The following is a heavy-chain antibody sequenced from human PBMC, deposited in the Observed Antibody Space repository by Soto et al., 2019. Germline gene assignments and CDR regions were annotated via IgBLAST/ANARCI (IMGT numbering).Heavy chain of an antibody. CDR2: IYYDGST. V-gene: IGHV4-39*02. Sequence: QLHLQESGPGLVKPSETLSLTCTVSGGSINSNNHYWAWIRQPPGKGLAWIASIYYDGSTYYNSFLKSRVSISVDTSKNHFSLKLSSATAADTAVYYCAKVVVAATRHTDFDSWGQGTLVTVSS. D-gene: IGHD2-15*01. J-gene: IGHJ4*02. CDR3: AKVVVAATRHTDFDS. CDR1: GGSINSNNHY.